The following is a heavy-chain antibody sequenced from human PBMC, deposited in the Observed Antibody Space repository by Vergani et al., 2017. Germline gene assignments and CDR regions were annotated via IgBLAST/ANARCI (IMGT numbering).Heavy chain of an antibody. CDR2: FNPSADSP. CDR3: ARAAGGSSWYGRYFDF. Sequence: QVQLVQSGAEVKEPGASVKISCKASGYSFTTYYMHWVRQAPGQGREWMGIFNPSADSPSYAQKFQDRVPMTSDTATTTVYMELSSLSSDDTAVYYCARAAGGSSWYGRYFDFWGQGTLVTVSS. D-gene: IGHD6-13*01. V-gene: IGHV1-46*01. CDR1: GYSFTTYY. J-gene: IGHJ4*02.